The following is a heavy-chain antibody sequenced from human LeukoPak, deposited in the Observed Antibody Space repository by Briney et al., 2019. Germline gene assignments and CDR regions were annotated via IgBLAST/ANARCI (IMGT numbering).Heavy chain of an antibody. V-gene: IGHV1-18*01. CDR3: ARGSPPRRNYDSRGYYSYYFDY. CDR2: ISAYNGNT. CDR1: GYTFTSY. J-gene: IGHJ4*02. Sequence: ASVKVSCKASGYTFTSYVSWVRQAPGQGLEWMGWISAYNGNTNYAQKLQGRVTMTTDTSTSTAYMELRSLRSDDTAVYYCARGSPPRRNYDSRGYYSYYFDYWGQGTLVTVSS. D-gene: IGHD3-22*01.